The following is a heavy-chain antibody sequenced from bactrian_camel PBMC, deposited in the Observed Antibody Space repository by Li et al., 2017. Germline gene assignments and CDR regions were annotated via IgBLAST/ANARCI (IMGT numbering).Heavy chain of an antibody. D-gene: IGHD7*01. J-gene: IGHJ4*01. CDR3: AAYVGSRVLGPWSFERGTYDF. V-gene: IGHV3S1*01. Sequence: HVQLVESGGGSVQAGGSLRLSCAASGFTYSYYCLGWFRQAPGKEREGVAAIFTGGGSTYYVESVKGRFTISQDNAKNIIYLQMSSLTPDDTAMYYCAAYVGSRVLGPWSFERGTYDFWGPGTQVTVS. CDR2: IFTGGGST. CDR1: GFTYSYYC.